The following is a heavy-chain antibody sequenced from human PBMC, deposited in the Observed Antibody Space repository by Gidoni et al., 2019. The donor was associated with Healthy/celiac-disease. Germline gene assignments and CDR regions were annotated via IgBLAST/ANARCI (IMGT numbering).Heavy chain of an antibody. J-gene: IGHJ4*02. Sequence: QVTLKESGPVLVKPTDTLTLTCTVSGFSLSNARLGVSWIRQPPGKALEWLAYIFSNDEKSYSTSLKSRLTISKDTSKSQVVLPMTNMDPVDTATYYCERIQVGAKETVTTDLDYWGKGTMVTVSS. V-gene: IGHV2-26*01. D-gene: IGHD1-26*01. CDR1: GFSLSNARLG. CDR2: IFSNDEK. CDR3: ERIQVGAKETVTTDLDY.